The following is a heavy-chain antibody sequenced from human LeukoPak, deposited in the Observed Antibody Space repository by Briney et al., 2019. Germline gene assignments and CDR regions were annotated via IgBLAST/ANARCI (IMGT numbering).Heavy chain of an antibody. V-gene: IGHV1-3*01. CDR1: GGTFSSYA. CDR2: INAGNGNT. D-gene: IGHD4-17*01. CDR3: AREGRYGDYDDY. J-gene: IGHJ4*02. Sequence: ASVKVSCKASGGTFSSYAISWVRQAPGQRLEWMGWINAGNGNTKYSQKFQGRVTITRDTSASTAYMELSSLRSEDTAVYYCAREGRYGDYDDYWGQGTLVTVSS.